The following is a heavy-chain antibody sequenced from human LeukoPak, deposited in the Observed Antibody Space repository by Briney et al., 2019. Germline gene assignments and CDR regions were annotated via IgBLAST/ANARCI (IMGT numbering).Heavy chain of an antibody. V-gene: IGHV4-59*08. CDR2: IYYSGST. J-gene: IGHJ5*02. CDR1: GGSISSYY. CDR3: ARFLEWSRFDP. Sequence: SETLSLTCTVSGGSISSYYWSWIRQPPGKGLEWIGYIYYSGSTNYNPSLKSRVTISVDTSKNQFSLKLSSVTAAGTAVYYCARFLEWSRFDPWGQGTLVTVSS. D-gene: IGHD3-3*01.